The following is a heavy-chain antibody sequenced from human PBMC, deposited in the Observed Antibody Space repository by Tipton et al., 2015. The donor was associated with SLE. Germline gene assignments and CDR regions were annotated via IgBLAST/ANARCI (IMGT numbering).Heavy chain of an antibody. V-gene: IGHV4-4*08. J-gene: IGHJ3*02. D-gene: IGHD1/OR15-1a*01. CDR1: GGSISSYY. CDR3: ARENSRKGFDI. Sequence: TLSLTCAVSGGSISSYYWSWIRQPPGKGLEWIGYIYYSGSTNYNPSLKSRVTISVDTSKNQFSLKLSSLTAADTAVYYCARENSRKGFDIWGQGTMVTVSS. CDR2: IYYSGST.